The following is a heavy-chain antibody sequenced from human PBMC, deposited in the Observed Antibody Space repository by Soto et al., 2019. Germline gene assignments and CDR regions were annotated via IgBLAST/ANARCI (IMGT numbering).Heavy chain of an antibody. V-gene: IGHV1-46*01. J-gene: IGHJ6*02. CDR3: ARDQYPLYNVIVEGGYYYYGMDV. CDR1: GYTFTSYY. D-gene: IGHD2-21*01. Sequence: ASVKVSCKASGYTFTSYYMHWVRQAPGQGLEWMGIINPSGGSTSYAQKFQGRVTMTRDTSTSTVYMELSSLRSEDTAVYYCARDQYPLYNVIVEGGYYYYGMDVWGQGTTVTVSS. CDR2: INPSGGST.